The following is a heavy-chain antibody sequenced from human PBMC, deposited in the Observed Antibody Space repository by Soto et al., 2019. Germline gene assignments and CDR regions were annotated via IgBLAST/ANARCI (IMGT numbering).Heavy chain of an antibody. CDR2: IDPDKGNT. D-gene: IGHD2-21*02. CDR1: GYTFYDYG. CDR3: AKDSWVTTWYSDL. J-gene: IGHJ2*01. V-gene: IGHV1-3*01. Sequence: QVRLVQSGAEVNKPGASVKVSCKGSGYTFYDYGIHWVRQAPGQRLEWMGLIDPDKGNTKYSEKFQDRVTIFRDTSARTVYMELSILRSEDTAVYYCAKDSWVTTWYSDLWGGGTLVTVSS.